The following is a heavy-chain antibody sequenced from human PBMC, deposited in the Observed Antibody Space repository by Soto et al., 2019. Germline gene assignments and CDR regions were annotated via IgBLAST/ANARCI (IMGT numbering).Heavy chain of an antibody. J-gene: IGHJ6*02. Sequence: PSETLSLTFTVSGGSISSTRYYWGWIRQPPGKGLEWIGSIYHSGTTFYNPSPKSVVPIAVDKSRNQFSLRVTSVTAADTAVYYCASQPSYYHYYGMDVWGQGTTVTVSS. CDR2: IYHSGTT. CDR3: ASQPSYYHYYGMDV. V-gene: IGHV4-39*01. CDR1: GGSISSTRYY.